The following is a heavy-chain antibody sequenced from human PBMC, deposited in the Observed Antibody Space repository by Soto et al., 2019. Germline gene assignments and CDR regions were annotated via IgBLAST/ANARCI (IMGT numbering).Heavy chain of an antibody. CDR1: GGTFSSYA. J-gene: IGHJ4*02. CDR3: ARAVDHEKYYFDY. D-gene: IGHD5-12*01. V-gene: IGHV1-69*13. CDR2: IIPIFGTA. Sequence: SVKVSCKASGGTFSSYAISWVRQAPGQGLGWMGGIIPIFGTANYAQKFQGRVAITADESTSTAYMELSSLRSEDTAVYYCARAVDHEKYYFDYWGQGTLVTVSS.